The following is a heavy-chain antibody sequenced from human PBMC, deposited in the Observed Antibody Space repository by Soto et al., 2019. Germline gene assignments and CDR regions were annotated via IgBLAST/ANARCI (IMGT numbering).Heavy chain of an antibody. CDR1: GFTFSSYA. CDR3: ARGHCSGGSCYLLDYYYGMDV. Sequence: GGSLRLSCAASGFTFSSYAMHWVRQAPGKGLEWVAVISYDGSNKYYADSVKGRFTISRDNSKNTLYLQMNSLRAEDTAVYYCARGHCSGGSCYLLDYYYGMDVWGQGTTVTVSS. J-gene: IGHJ6*02. V-gene: IGHV3-30-3*01. D-gene: IGHD2-15*01. CDR2: ISYDGSNK.